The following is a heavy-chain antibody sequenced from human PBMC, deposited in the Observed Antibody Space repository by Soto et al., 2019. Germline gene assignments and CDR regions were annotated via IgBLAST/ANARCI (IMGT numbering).Heavy chain of an antibody. CDR2: ISDTGVGT. J-gene: IGHJ4*02. D-gene: IGHD4-17*01. CDR1: GFTFSSYA. V-gene: IGHV3-23*01. Sequence: EVQLLESGGGLVQPGGSLRLSCADSGFTFSSYAVSWVRQAPGKGLEWVSSISDTGVGTYYGDSVKGRFTISRDNSKNTLYLQMNSLRAEDTGVYYGAKNVTTTAFHYWGQGTLVTVSS. CDR3: AKNVTTTAFHY.